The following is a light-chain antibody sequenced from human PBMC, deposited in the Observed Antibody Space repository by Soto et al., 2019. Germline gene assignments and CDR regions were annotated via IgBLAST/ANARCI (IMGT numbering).Light chain of an antibody. CDR1: QSVSSSY. CDR3: QQYGISPYT. V-gene: IGKV3-20*01. J-gene: IGKJ2*01. Sequence: DIVLTQSPGTLSFSPGERATLSCRASQSVSSSYLAWYQQKPGQAPRLLIYGASSRATGIPDRFSGSGSGTDFTLTVSRLEPEDFAVYYCQQYGISPYTFGQGTKLEIK. CDR2: GAS.